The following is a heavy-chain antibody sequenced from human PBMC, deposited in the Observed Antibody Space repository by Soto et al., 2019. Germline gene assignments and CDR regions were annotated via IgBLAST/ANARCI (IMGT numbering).Heavy chain of an antibody. J-gene: IGHJ4*02. CDR2: ISGSGGST. CDR1: GFTFSSYA. CDR3: AKGHKGIAAAGQGAHYFDY. D-gene: IGHD6-13*01. Sequence: EVQVLESGGGLVQPGGSLRLSCAASGFTFSSYAMSWVRQAPGKGLEWVSVISGSGGSTYYADSVKGRFTISRDNSKNTQYLQMNSLRAENTAVYYCAKGHKGIAAAGQGAHYFDYWGQGTLVTVSS. V-gene: IGHV3-23*01.